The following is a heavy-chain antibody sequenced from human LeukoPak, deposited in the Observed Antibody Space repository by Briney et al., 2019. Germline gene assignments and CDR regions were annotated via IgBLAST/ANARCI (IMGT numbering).Heavy chain of an antibody. CDR3: ARVPRRRCSSTSCPVDDY. Sequence: GGSLRLSCAASGFTYSSYSMNWVGQAPGKGLEWVSSISSSSSYIYYADSVKGRFTISRDNAKNSLYLQMNSLRAEDTAVCYCARVPRRRCSSTSCPVDDYWGQGTLVTVSS. V-gene: IGHV3-21*01. J-gene: IGHJ4*02. CDR2: ISSSSSYI. CDR1: GFTYSSYS. D-gene: IGHD2-2*01.